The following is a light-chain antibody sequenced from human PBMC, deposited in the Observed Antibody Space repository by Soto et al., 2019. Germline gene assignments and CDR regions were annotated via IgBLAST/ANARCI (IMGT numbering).Light chain of an antibody. CDR2: GAS. V-gene: IGKV3-20*01. CDR3: QHYGHALWA. Sequence: EVVVTQSPGTLSLSPGERATLSCRASQRVTSDYLAWYQQKPGQSPRLLMSGASRRATGVPDWFSGSGSGTDFTLTISRLEPEDFAVYYCQHYGHALWAFGQGTKVEIK. CDR1: QRVTSDY. J-gene: IGKJ1*01.